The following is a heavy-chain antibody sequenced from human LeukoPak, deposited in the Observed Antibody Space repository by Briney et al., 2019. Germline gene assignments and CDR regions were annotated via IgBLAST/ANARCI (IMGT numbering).Heavy chain of an antibody. CDR1: GFTFSSYA. J-gene: IGHJ4*02. V-gene: IGHV3-23*01. CDR2: YSGSGGST. Sequence: GGSLLLSGAASGFTFSSYAMRWGRQAPGRGREGGSAYSGSGGSTYYAASVKGRFTISRDNSKNALYLQMNSLRAEDTAVYYCAKDRIYYCGSSGSFDYWGQGTLVTVSS. CDR3: AKDRIYYCGSSGSFDY. D-gene: IGHD3-22*01.